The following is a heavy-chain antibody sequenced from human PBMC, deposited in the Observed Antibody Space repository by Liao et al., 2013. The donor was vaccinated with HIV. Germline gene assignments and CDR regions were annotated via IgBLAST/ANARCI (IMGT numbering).Heavy chain of an antibody. D-gene: IGHD3-10*01. CDR3: DRDRAFSSGSGAYPWFDP. J-gene: IGHJ5*02. Sequence: QVQLQESGPGLVKPSETLSLSCTVSGDPISGYSWSWLRQPAGQGLQWIGRLYTTGVTIYNSSLKSRVTMSLDTSKNQFYLRLTSMTAADTAVYYCDRDRAFSSGSGAYPWFDPWGPGILVTVSA. V-gene: IGHV4-4*07. CDR2: LYTTGVT. CDR1: GDPISGYS.